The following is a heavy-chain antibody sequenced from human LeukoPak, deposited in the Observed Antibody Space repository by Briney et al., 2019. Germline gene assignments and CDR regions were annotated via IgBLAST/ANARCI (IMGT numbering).Heavy chain of an antibody. V-gene: IGHV3-74*01. CDR3: AREKYQLPPTHWFDP. Sequence: GGSLRLSCAASGFTFSSYWMHSVRQAPGKGLVWVSRINSDGSSTSYADSVKGRFTISRDNAKNTLYLQMNSLRAEDTAVYYCAREKYQLPPTHWFDPWGQGTLVTVSS. CDR2: INSDGSST. J-gene: IGHJ5*02. D-gene: IGHD2-2*01. CDR1: GFTFSSYW.